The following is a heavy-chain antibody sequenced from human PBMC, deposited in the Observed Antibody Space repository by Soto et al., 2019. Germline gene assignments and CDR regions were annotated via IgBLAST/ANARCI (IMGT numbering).Heavy chain of an antibody. CDR1: GDSVSSNSAA. D-gene: IGHD4-4*01. Sequence: PSETLSLTCAISGDSVSSNSAAWNWIRQSPSRGLEWLGRTYYRSKWYNDYALSVKSRIIINPDTSKNQFSLQLNSVTPEDTVVYYCARDRTLVTPDAFDIWGQGKMVTVSS. CDR2: TYYRSKWYN. V-gene: IGHV6-1*01. CDR3: ARDRTLVTPDAFDI. J-gene: IGHJ3*02.